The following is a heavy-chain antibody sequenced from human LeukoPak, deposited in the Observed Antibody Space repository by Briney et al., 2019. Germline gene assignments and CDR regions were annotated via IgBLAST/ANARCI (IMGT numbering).Heavy chain of an antibody. CDR3: ARDPHWRDGSPKDAFDI. V-gene: IGHV1-69*13. D-gene: IGHD5-24*01. CDR2: IIPIFGTA. J-gene: IGHJ3*02. Sequence: SVKVSCKASGGTFSSYAISWVRQAPGQGLEWMGGIIPIFGTANYAQKFQGRVTITADESTSTAYMELSSLRSEDTAVYYCARDPHWRDGSPKDAFDIWGQGTMVTVSS. CDR1: GGTFSSYA.